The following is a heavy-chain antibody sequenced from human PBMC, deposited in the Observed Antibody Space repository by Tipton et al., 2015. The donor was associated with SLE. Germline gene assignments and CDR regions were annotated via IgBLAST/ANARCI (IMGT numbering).Heavy chain of an antibody. CDR1: GYSIRSGYY. Sequence: TLSLTCAVSGYSIRSGYYWGWIRQPPGKGLEWIGSMYRSGGTFYNPSLKTRVTISVDTSNNQFYLKLSSVTAADTAVYYCARDGGFYGSGTYPLWGQGTLVTVSS. CDR3: ARDGGFYGSGTYPL. V-gene: IGHV4-38-2*02. CDR2: MYRSGGT. D-gene: IGHD3-10*01. J-gene: IGHJ4*02.